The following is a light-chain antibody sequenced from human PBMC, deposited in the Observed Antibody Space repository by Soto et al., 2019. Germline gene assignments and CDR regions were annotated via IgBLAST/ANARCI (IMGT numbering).Light chain of an antibody. CDR3: QSYNSASPLT. CDR2: AAS. Sequence: DIQMTQSPSSLSASVGDRVTITCRASQDISNYLAWYQQKPGKVPKLLIYAASTLQSGVPSRFSGSGSGTDFTLTISSLQPEDVATYYCQSYNSASPLTFRGGTKVEIK. V-gene: IGKV1-27*01. J-gene: IGKJ4*01. CDR1: QDISNY.